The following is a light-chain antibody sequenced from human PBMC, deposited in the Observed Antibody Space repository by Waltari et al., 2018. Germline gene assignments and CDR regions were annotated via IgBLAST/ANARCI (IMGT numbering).Light chain of an antibody. CDR3: ASFAGSNTL. V-gene: IGLV2-8*01. CDR1: STDIGFYSY. CDR2: EVS. Sequence: QSALTQPPSASGSPGQSVTLSCTGTSTDIGFYSYVSWYQQHPGKAPKLLIYEVSERPSGVPDRFSGSKSGITASLTVFGLQTEDEADYYCASFAGSNTLFGGGTKLTVL. J-gene: IGLJ2*01.